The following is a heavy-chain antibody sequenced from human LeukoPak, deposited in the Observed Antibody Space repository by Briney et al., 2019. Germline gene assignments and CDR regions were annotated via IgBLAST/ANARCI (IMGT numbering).Heavy chain of an antibody. Sequence: PGGSLRLSCAASGFTFSGYDVSWVRQAPGKGLEWVSTISGSGGTTYYADSVKGRFTISRDNSKNTLYLQMNSLRAEDTAVYYCAKRGYSYGPAHYYFDYWGQGTLVTVSS. V-gene: IGHV3-23*01. D-gene: IGHD5-18*01. CDR1: GFTFSGYD. CDR2: ISGSGGTT. J-gene: IGHJ4*02. CDR3: AKRGYSYGPAHYYFDY.